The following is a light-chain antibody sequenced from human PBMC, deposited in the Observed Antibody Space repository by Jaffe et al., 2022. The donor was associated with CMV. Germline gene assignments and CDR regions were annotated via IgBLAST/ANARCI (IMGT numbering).Light chain of an antibody. CDR2: AAS. CDR1: QSISNF. Sequence: DIQLTQSPSSLSASVGDRVTISCRASQSISNFFHWYQHKPGQAPKLLIYAASSLQRGVPSRFTGSGSGTDFTLTISSLEPEDFATYYCQQSYSSPRTFGQGTRVEIK. J-gene: IGKJ1*01. V-gene: IGKV1-39*01. CDR3: QQSYSSPRT.